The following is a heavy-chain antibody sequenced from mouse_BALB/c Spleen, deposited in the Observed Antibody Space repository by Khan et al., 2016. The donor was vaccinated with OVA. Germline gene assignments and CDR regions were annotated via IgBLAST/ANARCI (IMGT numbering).Heavy chain of an antibody. J-gene: IGHJ4*01. CDR1: GYTFTTAG. CDR2: INTHSGVP. V-gene: IGHV9-4*02. D-gene: IGHD2-12*01. Sequence: QIQLVQSGPELKKPGETVRISCKASGYTFTTAGIQWVQKMPGKGLKWIGWINTHSGVPKYAEDFKGRFAFSLEISVNTAYLQITNLKNEDTATYFFAGVGAAYYRKDWGAMDYWGQGTSVTVSS. CDR3: AGVGAAYYRKDWGAMDY.